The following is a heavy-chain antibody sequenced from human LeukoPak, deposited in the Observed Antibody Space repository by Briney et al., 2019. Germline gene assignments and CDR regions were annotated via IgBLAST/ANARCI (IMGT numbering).Heavy chain of an antibody. CDR1: GFTFSTYW. CDR3: ARVRSISCRFDY. Sequence: PGGSLRLSCAASGFTFSTYWMSWVRQAPGKGLEWVANTEQDGSEKYYVDSVKGRFTISRDNAKNSLYLQMNSLRAEDTAVYYCARVRSISCRFDYWGQGTLLTVSS. D-gene: IGHD2-2*01. CDR2: TEQDGSEK. V-gene: IGHV3-7*04. J-gene: IGHJ4*02.